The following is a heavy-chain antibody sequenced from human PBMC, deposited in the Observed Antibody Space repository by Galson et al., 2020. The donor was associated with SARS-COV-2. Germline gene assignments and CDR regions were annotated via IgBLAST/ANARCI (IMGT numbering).Heavy chain of an antibody. CDR3: ARAEGVTIFGVVIDYYYYGMDV. CDR2: INPSGGST. J-gene: IGHJ6*02. D-gene: IGHD3-3*01. CDR1: GYTFTNYY. Sequence: ASVKVSCKASGYTFTNYYMHWVRQAPGQGLEWMGIINPSGGSTSYAQKFQGRVTMTRDTSTSTVYMELSSLRSEDTAVYYCARAEGVTIFGVVIDYYYYGMDVWGQGTTVTVSS. V-gene: IGHV1-46*01.